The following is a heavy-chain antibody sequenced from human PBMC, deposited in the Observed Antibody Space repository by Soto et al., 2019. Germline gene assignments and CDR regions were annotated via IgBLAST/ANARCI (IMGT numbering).Heavy chain of an antibody. D-gene: IGHD2-2*03. CDR2: IIPIFGTA. CDR1: GGTFSSYA. CDR3: ARDHGYCSSTSCYMDYYYGMDV. Sequence: GASVKVSFKASGGTFSSYAISWVRQAPGQGLEWMGGIIPIFGTANYAQKFQGRVTITADESTSTAYMELSSLRSEDTAVYYCARDHGYCSSTSCYMDYYYGMDVWGQGTTVTVSS. J-gene: IGHJ6*02. V-gene: IGHV1-69*13.